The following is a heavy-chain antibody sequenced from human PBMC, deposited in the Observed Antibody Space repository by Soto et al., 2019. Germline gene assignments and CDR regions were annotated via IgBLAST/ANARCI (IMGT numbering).Heavy chain of an antibody. D-gene: IGHD3-16*01. Sequence: QVQLQQWGAGLLKPSETLSLTCAVYGGSFSGYYWSWIRQPPGKGLEWIGEINHSGSTNYNPSLKSRVTISVDTSKNQFSLKLSSVTAADTAVYYCARGPWGVASFYSAQRGLKYYFDYWGQGTLVTVSS. CDR1: GGSFSGYY. J-gene: IGHJ4*02. V-gene: IGHV4-34*01. CDR2: INHSGST. CDR3: ARGPWGVASFYSAQRGLKYYFDY.